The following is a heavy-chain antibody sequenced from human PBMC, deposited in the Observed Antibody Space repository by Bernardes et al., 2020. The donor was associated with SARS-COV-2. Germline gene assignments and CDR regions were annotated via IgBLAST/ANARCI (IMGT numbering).Heavy chain of an antibody. D-gene: IGHD3-3*01. V-gene: IGHV1-2*02. Sequence: ASVKVSCKASGYTFTGYYMHWVRQAPGQGLEWMGWINPNSGGTNYAQKFQGRVTMTRDTSISTAYMELSRLRSDDTAVYYCARERRILEWLFMDVWGKGTTVTVSS. CDR1: GYTFTGYY. J-gene: IGHJ6*04. CDR3: ARERRILEWLFMDV. CDR2: INPNSGGT.